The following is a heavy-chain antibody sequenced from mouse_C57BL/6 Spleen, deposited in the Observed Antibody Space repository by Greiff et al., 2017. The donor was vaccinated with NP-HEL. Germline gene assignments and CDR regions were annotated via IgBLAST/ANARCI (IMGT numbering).Heavy chain of an antibody. Sequence: DVQLQESGAELVKPGASVKLSCTASGFNIKDYYMHWVKQRTEQGLEWIGRIDPEDGKTKYDPKFQGKATITADTSSNTAYLQLSSLTSEDTAVYYCARDYGSFDYWGQGTTLTVSS. CDR3: ARDYGSFDY. CDR2: IDPEDGKT. V-gene: IGHV14-2*01. D-gene: IGHD1-1*01. CDR1: GFNIKDYY. J-gene: IGHJ2*01.